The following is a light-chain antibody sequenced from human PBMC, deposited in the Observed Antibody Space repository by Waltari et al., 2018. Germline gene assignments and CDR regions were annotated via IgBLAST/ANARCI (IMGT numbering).Light chain of an antibody. J-gene: IGLJ2*01. CDR1: SSDIGGFNF. V-gene: IGLV2-14*03. CDR3: SSYTSSSTVV. Sequence: QSALTQPASVSASPGQSITLSCPGTSSDIGGFNFFSWYQQNPGKAPKLMIYDVSSRPSGISNRFSGSKSGNTASLTISGLQAEDEADFYCSSYTSSSTVVFGGGTKVTVL. CDR2: DVS.